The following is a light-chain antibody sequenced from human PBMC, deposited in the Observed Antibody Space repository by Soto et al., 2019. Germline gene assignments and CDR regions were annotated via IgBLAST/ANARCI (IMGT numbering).Light chain of an antibody. CDR3: QAGDSSTV. J-gene: IGLJ2*01. Sequence: SYELTQPPSVSVSPGQTASITCSGDKWGDKYACWYQQKPGQSPVLVIYQDSKRPSGIPERFSGSNSGNTATLTIRGTQAMDEADYYCQAGDSSTVFGGGTKVTVL. CDR1: KWGDKY. CDR2: QDS. V-gene: IGLV3-1*01.